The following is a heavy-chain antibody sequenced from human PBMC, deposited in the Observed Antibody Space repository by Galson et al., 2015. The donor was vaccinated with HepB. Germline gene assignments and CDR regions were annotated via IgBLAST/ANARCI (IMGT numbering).Heavy chain of an antibody. Sequence: SLRLSCAASGFIFSSYAMNWVRQVPGKGLEWVATISGHGDTTFYADSVKGRFTISRGNSENTLYLQMNSLRVEDTAVYFCARKFGYFDYWGQGALVTVSA. CDR1: GFIFSSYA. D-gene: IGHD3-16*01. CDR2: ISGHGDTT. J-gene: IGHJ4*02. V-gene: IGHV3-23*01. CDR3: ARKFGYFDY.